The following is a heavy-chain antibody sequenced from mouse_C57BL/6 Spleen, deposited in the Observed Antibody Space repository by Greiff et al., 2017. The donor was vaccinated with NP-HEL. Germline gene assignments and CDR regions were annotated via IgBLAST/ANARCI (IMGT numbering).Heavy chain of an antibody. V-gene: IGHV7-3*01. CDR1: GFTFTDYY. J-gene: IGHJ4*01. Sequence: EVHLVESGGGLVQPGGSLSLSCAASGFTFTDYYMSWVRQPPGKALEWLGFIRNKANGYTTEYSASVKGRFTISRDNSQSILYLQMNALRAEDSATYYCARYLTAQAADYYAMDYWGQGTSVTVSS. D-gene: IGHD3-2*02. CDR2: IRNKANGYTT. CDR3: ARYLTAQAADYYAMDY.